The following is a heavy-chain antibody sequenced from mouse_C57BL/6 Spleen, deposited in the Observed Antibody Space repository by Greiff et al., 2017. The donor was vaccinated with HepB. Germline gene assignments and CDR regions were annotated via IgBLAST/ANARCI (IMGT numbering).Heavy chain of an antibody. V-gene: IGHV1-54*01. CDR2: INPGSGGT. CDR1: GYAFTNYL. CDR3: ARGGITTNYYAMDY. J-gene: IGHJ4*01. D-gene: IGHD2-4*01. Sequence: QVQLQQSGAELVRPGTSVKVSCKASGYAFTNYLIEWVKQRPGQGLEWIGVINPGSGGTNYNEKFKGKATLTADKSSSTAYMQLSSLTSEDSAVYFCARGGITTNYYAMDYWGQGTSVTVSS.